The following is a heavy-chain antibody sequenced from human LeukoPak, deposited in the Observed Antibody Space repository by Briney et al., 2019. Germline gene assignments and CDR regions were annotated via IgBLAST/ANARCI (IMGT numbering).Heavy chain of an antibody. J-gene: IGHJ4*02. CDR3: ARFTGSIYFDWFFDY. CDR2: IKQDGSEK. Sequence: GGSLRLSCAASGFTFSSYWMSWVRQAPGKGLEWVANIKQDGSEKYYVDSVKGRFTISRDNAKNSLYLQMNSLRAEDTAVYYCARFTGSIYFDWFFDYWGQGTLVTVSS. D-gene: IGHD3-9*01. V-gene: IGHV3-7*01. CDR1: GFTFSSYW.